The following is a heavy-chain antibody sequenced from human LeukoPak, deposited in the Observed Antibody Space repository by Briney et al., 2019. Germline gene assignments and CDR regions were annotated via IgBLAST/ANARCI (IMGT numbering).Heavy chain of an antibody. Sequence: GGSLRLSCAASGFTVSSNYMSWVRQAPGKGLEWVSVIYSGGSTYYADSVKGRFTISRDNSKNTLYLQMNSLRAEDTAVYYCARDLVTTSYYYYGMDVWGQGTTVTVSS. J-gene: IGHJ6*02. V-gene: IGHV3-66*01. CDR1: GFTVSSNY. D-gene: IGHD4-11*01. CDR2: IYSGGST. CDR3: ARDLVTTSYYYYGMDV.